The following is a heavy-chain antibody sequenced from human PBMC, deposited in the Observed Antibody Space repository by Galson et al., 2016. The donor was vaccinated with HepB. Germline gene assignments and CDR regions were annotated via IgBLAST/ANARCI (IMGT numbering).Heavy chain of an antibody. J-gene: IGHJ1*01. CDR1: GFNFNDFS. CDR2: ISGTGSRI. CDR3: ARDLTPRGFSYSF. D-gene: IGHD3-10*01. V-gene: IGHV3-48*01. Sequence: SLRLSCAVSGFNFNDFSMNWLRQAPGKGLEWLSYISGTGSRILYADSVKGRFTISKDKAKLSLDLQMSSLRVEDTAVYYCARDLTPRGFSYSFWGQGTLVAVSS.